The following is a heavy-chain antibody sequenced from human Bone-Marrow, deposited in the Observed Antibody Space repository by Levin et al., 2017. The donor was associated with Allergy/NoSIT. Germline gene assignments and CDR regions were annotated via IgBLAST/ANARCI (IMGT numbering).Heavy chain of an antibody. CDR2: ISGSGGIT. CDR3: AKSVRVETTVTRNWFDP. CDR1: GFTFSTYA. V-gene: IGHV3-23*01. Sequence: GGSLRLSCVASGFTFSTYAMSWVRQAPGKGLEWVSAISGSGGITYYADSVKGRFTISRDNSKNTLYLQMNSLRAEDTAVYYCAKSVRVETTVTRNWFDPWGQGTLVTVSS. J-gene: IGHJ5*02. D-gene: IGHD4-17*01.